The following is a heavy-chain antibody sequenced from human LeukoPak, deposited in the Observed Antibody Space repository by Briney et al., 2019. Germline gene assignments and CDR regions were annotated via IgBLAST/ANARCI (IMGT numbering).Heavy chain of an antibody. J-gene: IGHJ3*02. CDR3: ARAAQLTDAFDI. V-gene: IGHV4-59*01. D-gene: IGHD5-24*01. Sequence: PSETLSLTCTVSGGSISSYYWSWIRQPPGKGLEWIGYIYYRGSTNYNPSLKSRVTISVDTSKNQFSLKLSSVTAADTAVYYCARAAQLTDAFDIWGQGTMVTVSS. CDR1: GGSISSYY. CDR2: IYYRGST.